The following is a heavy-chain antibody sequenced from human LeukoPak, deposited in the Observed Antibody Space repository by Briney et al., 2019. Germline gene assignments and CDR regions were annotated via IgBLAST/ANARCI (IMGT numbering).Heavy chain of an antibody. CDR1: GYTLTELS. V-gene: IGHV1-24*01. J-gene: IGHJ4*02. Sequence: ASVKVSCKVSGYTLTELSMHWVRQAPGKGLEWMGGFDPEDGETIYAQKFQGRVTMTEDTSTDTAYMELSSLRSEDTAVYYCATASPLIVVVIAGFDYWGQGTLVTVSS. CDR3: ATASPLIVVVIAGFDY. CDR2: FDPEDGET. D-gene: IGHD2-21*01.